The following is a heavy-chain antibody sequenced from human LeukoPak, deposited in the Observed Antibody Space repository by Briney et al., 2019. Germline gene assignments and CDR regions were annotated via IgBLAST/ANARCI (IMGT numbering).Heavy chain of an antibody. CDR2: IYPGDSDT. J-gene: IGHJ6*02. D-gene: IGHD5-24*01. CDR3: ARHGTKEMATTYTHYGMDV. CDR1: GYSFTSYW. V-gene: IGHV5-51*01. Sequence: GESLQIPCQGSGYSFTSYWIGWVRQMPGKGREWMGIIYPGDSDTRYSPSFQGQVTISADKSISTAYLQWSSLKASDTAMYYCARHGTKEMATTYTHYGMDVWGQGTTVTVSS.